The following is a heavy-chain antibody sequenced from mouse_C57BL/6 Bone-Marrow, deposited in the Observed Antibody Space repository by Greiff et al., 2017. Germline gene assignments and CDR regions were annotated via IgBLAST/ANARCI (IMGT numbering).Heavy chain of an antibody. J-gene: IGHJ1*03. Sequence: EVMLVESGGGLVQPGGSLKLSCAASGFTFSDYYMYWVRQTPEKRLEWVAYISNGGGSTYYPDTVKGRFTISRDNAKNTLYLQMSRLKSEDTAMYYCARLGVLLWYFDVWGTGTTVTVSS. CDR3: ARLGVLLWYFDV. CDR1: GFTFSDYY. D-gene: IGHD2-12*01. CDR2: ISNGGGST. V-gene: IGHV5-12*01.